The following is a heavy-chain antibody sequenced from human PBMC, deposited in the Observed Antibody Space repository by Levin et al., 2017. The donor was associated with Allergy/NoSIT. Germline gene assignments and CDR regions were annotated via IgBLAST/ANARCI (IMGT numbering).Heavy chain of an antibody. CDR3: AKDYGFGGYCSGGSCYSYFDY. Sequence: GESLKISCAASGFTFSSYGMHWVRQAPGKGLEWVAVISYDGSNKYYADSVKGRFTISRDNSKNTLYLQMNSLRAEDTAVYYCAKDYGFGGYCSGGSCYSYFDYWGQGTLVTVSS. D-gene: IGHD2-15*01. CDR1: GFTFSSYG. CDR2: ISYDGSNK. J-gene: IGHJ4*02. V-gene: IGHV3-30*18.